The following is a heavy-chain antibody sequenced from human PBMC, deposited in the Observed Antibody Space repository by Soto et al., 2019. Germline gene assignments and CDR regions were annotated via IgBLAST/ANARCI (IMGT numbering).Heavy chain of an antibody. V-gene: IGHV4-59*08. J-gene: IGHJ6*02. Sequence: QVQLQESGPGLVKPSETLSLTCTVSGGSITNYYCSWFRQPPGKGLEWIGYINYDVYSAYNLSLKRRVTRSMDASKTQFSLMLESVTATDTAVYYCARHGLGPLHGLVDVWGPGTTVIVSS. CDR1: GGSITNYY. D-gene: IGHD3-16*01. CDR2: INYDVYS. CDR3: ARHGLGPLHGLVDV.